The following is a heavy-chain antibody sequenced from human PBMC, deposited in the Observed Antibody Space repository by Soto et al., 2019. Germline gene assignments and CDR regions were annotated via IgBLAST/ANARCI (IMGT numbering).Heavy chain of an antibody. CDR2: IDHSGST. CDR1: GGSFSGYY. V-gene: IGHV4-34*01. J-gene: IGHJ4*02. D-gene: IGHD6-19*01. Sequence: SETLSLTCAVYGGSFSGYYWTWIRQPPGTGLEWIGEIDHSGSTNYNPSLKSRVTMSVDKPKNQFSLKLSSVTAADTAVYYCVRDSGNGWKDYWGQGTLVTVSS. CDR3: VRDSGNGWKDY.